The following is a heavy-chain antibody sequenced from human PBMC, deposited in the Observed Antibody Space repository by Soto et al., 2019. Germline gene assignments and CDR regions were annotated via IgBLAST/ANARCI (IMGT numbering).Heavy chain of an antibody. V-gene: IGHV3-30*03. J-gene: IGHJ6*02. CDR3: ARDGPSGSWYPYYNYKGLDL. D-gene: IGHD6-13*01. CDR1: GFTSSSYG. CDR2: ISYDGSNK. Sequence: PGGSLRLSCAASGFTSSSYGMHWVRQAPGKGLEWVAVISYDGSNKYYADSVKDRFTVSRDNSKNTLYLQMNSLRAEDTAVYYCARDGPSGSWYPYYNYKGLDLWGQGTTVTVSS.